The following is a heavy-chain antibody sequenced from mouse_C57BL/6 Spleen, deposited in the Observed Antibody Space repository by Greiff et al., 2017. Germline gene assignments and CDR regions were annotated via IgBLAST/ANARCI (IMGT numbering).Heavy chain of an antibody. D-gene: IGHD2-5*01. CDR1: GFTFSNYW. Sequence: DVQLVESGGGLVQPGGSMKLSCVASGFTFSNYWMNWVRQSPEKGLEWVAQIRLKSDNYATHYAESVKGRFTISRDDSKSSVYLQMNNLRAEDTGIYYCTGFYSNVAWFAYWGQGTLVTVSA. CDR3: TGFYSNVAWFAY. V-gene: IGHV6-3*01. J-gene: IGHJ3*01. CDR2: IRLKSDNYAT.